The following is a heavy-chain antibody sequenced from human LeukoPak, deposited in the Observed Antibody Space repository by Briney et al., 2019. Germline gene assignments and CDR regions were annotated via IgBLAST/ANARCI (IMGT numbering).Heavy chain of an antibody. J-gene: IGHJ4*02. Sequence: GASVKVSCKASGYTFTSYDINWVRQATGQGLEWMGWMNPNCGNTGYAQKFQGRVTMTRNTSITTAYMELSSLRSEDTAVYYCARWCSSTSCYKNNFDYWGQGTLVTVSS. CDR3: ARWCSSTSCYKNNFDY. D-gene: IGHD2-2*02. V-gene: IGHV1-8*01. CDR1: GYTFTSYD. CDR2: MNPNCGNT.